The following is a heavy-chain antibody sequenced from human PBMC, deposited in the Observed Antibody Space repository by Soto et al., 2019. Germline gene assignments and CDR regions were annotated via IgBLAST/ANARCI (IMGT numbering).Heavy chain of an antibody. CDR3: ARDGGRSTKYGMDV. CDR2: IWYDGSNK. V-gene: IGHV3-33*01. CDR1: GFTFSSYG. J-gene: IGHJ6*02. D-gene: IGHD2-2*01. Sequence: GGSLRLSCAASGFTFSSYGMHWVRQAPGKGLEWVAVIWYDGSNKYYAGSVKGRFTISRDNSKNTLYLQMNSLRAEDTAVYYCARDGGRSTKYGMDVWGQGTTVTVSS.